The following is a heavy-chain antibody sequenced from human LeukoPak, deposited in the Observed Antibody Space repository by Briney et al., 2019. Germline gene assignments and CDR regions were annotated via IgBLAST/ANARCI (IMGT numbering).Heavy chain of an antibody. CDR3: GRDRLGRSDAFDI. CDR1: GFTFKTYW. Sequence: GGSLRLSCAASGFTFKTYWMHWVRQDPGKGLVWVSRINSDGSNTDYADSMKGRFTISRDNAKNTLFLQMTSLRAEDTAVYYCGRDRLGRSDAFDIWGQGTMVTVSS. CDR2: INSDGSNT. D-gene: IGHD1-26*01. J-gene: IGHJ3*02. V-gene: IGHV3-74*01.